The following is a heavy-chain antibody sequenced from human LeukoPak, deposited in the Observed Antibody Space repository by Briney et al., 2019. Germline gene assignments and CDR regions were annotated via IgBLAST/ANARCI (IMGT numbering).Heavy chain of an antibody. J-gene: IGHJ4*02. CDR3: ARASTTVPNLLDH. CDR2: IKGDGSST. Sequence: GSLRLSCAASGFTFSTYWMHWVRQAPGKGLVWVARIKGDGSSTIYADSVKGRFTISRDNSKNTLYLQTSSLRAEDTAVYYCARASTTVPNLLDHWGRGTLVTVSS. V-gene: IGHV3-74*01. CDR1: GFTFSTYW. D-gene: IGHD4-17*01.